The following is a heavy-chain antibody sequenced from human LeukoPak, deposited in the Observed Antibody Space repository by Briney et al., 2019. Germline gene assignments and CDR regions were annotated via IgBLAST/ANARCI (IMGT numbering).Heavy chain of an antibody. D-gene: IGHD2-15*01. J-gene: IGHJ2*01. Sequence: ASETLSLTCTVSGGSISSGDYYWSWIRQPPGKGLEWIGYIYYSGSTYYNPSLKSRVTISVDTSKNQFSQKLSSVTAADTAVYYCARGGKAAVRFDLWGRGTLVTVSS. CDR2: IYYSGST. CDR1: GGSISSGDYY. CDR3: ARGGKAAVRFDL. V-gene: IGHV4-30-4*01.